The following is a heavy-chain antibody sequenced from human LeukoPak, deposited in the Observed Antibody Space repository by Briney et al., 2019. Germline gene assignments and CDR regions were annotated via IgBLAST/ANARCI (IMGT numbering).Heavy chain of an antibody. CDR3: ARVGGEEGVTTMHFDY. J-gene: IGHJ4*02. CDR2: ISYDGSNK. D-gene: IGHD3-22*01. V-gene: IGHV3-30-3*01. CDR1: GFTFSSYA. Sequence: GGSLRLSCAASGFTFSSYAMHWVRQAPGKGLEWVAVISYDGSNKYYADSVKGRFTISRDNSKNTLYLQMNSLRAEDTAVYYCARVGGEEGVTTMHFDYWGQGTLVTVSS.